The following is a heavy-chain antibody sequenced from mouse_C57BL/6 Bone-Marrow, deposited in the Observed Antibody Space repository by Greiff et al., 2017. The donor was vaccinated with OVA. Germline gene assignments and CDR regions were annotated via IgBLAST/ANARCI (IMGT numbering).Heavy chain of an antibody. CDR2: IYPRSGNT. CDR3: ARENWSWFAY. Sequence: VNLVESGAELARPGASVKLSCKASGYTFTSYGISWVKQRTGQGLEWIGEIYPRSGNTYYNEKFKGKATLTADKSSSTAYMELRSLTSEDSAVYFCARENWSWFAYWGQGTLVTVSA. V-gene: IGHV1-81*01. J-gene: IGHJ3*01. CDR1: GYTFTSYG. D-gene: IGHD4-1*01.